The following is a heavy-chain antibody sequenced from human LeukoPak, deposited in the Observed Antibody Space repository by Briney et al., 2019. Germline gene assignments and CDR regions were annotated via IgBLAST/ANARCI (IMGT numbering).Heavy chain of an antibody. V-gene: IGHV4-39*01. CDR2: IYYSGTT. CDR3: ARQSSDYYYYYIDV. J-gene: IGHJ6*03. Sequence: TASETLSLTCTVSGGSISSSHYYWGWIRQSPGKGLEWIGSIYYSGTTYYNPSLESRVTIYDDTSMNRFSLMLTSLTAADTAVYYCARQSSDYYYYYIDVWGEGTTVIVSS. CDR1: GGSISSSHYY.